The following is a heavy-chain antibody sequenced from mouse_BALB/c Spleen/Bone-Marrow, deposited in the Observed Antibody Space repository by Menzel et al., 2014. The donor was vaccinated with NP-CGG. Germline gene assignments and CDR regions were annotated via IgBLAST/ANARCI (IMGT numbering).Heavy chain of an antibody. V-gene: IGHV1S56*01. CDR2: IYPGNVNT. CDR1: GYTFTSYY. Sequence: QVQLQQSGPELVKPGASVRISCKASGYTFTSYYMHWVKQRPGQGLEWIGWIYPGNVNTKYNEKFKGKATLTADKSSSTTYIQLSSLTNDDSAVYYCARKKRSRPMDYWGQGTSVTVSS. J-gene: IGHJ4*01. CDR3: ARKKRSRPMDY.